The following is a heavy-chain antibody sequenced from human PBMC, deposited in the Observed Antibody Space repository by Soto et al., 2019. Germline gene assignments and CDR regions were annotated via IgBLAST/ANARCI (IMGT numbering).Heavy chain of an antibody. Sequence: QVQLVQSGAEVKKPGASVKVSCKASGYTFTSYGISWVRQAPGQGLEWMGWISAYNGNTNYAQKLQGRVTMTTDTSTSTXIMXLXNLRSDDTAVYYCARDGIVVVPAATEGYYYSYGMDVWGQGTTVTVSS. CDR1: GYTFTSYG. CDR2: ISAYNGNT. D-gene: IGHD2-2*01. CDR3: ARDGIVVVPAATEGYYYSYGMDV. J-gene: IGHJ6*02. V-gene: IGHV1-18*01.